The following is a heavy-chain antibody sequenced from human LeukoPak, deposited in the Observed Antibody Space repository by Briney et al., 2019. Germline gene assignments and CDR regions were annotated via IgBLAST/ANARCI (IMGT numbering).Heavy chain of an antibody. CDR2: INHSGST. CDR1: GGSFSGYY. J-gene: IGHJ6*04. Sequence: SETLSLTCAVYGGSFSGYYRSWIRQPPGKGLEWIGEINHSGSTNYNPSLKSRVTISVDTSKNQFSLKLSSVTAADTAVYYCARGPHPRGYYYYGMDVWGKGTTVTVSS. V-gene: IGHV4-34*01. CDR3: ARGPHPRGYYYYGMDV.